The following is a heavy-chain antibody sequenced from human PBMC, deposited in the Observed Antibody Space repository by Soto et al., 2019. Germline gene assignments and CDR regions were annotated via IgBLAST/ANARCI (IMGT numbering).Heavy chain of an antibody. Sequence: PGGSLRLSCAASGFTFSYYGMHWVRQAPGKGLEWMAVISYDGSNKYYADSVKGRFTISRDNSKNTLYLQMNSLRAEDTAVYYCARGYYYDSSGYGFDCWGQGTLVTVSS. CDR1: GFTFSYYG. CDR2: ISYDGSNK. V-gene: IGHV3-30-3*01. CDR3: ARGYYYDSSGYGFDC. D-gene: IGHD3-22*01. J-gene: IGHJ4*02.